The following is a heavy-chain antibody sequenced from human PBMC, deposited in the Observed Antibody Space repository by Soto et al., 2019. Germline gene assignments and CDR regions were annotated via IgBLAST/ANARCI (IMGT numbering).Heavy chain of an antibody. Sequence: ESGGGLVKPGGSLRLSCAASGFTFSSYSMNWVRQAPGKGLEWVSSISSSSSYIYYADSVKGRFTISRDNAKNSLYLQMNSLRAEDTAVYYCARGEQDCSGGSCYSGYYGMDVWGQGTTVTVSS. CDR1: GFTFSSYS. CDR2: ISSSSSYI. V-gene: IGHV3-21*01. J-gene: IGHJ6*02. CDR3: ARGEQDCSGGSCYSGYYGMDV. D-gene: IGHD2-15*01.